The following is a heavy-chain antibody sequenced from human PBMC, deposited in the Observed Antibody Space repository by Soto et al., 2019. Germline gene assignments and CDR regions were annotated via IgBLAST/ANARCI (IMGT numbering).Heavy chain of an antibody. CDR2: IDPSDSYT. CDR1: GYSFTSYW. J-gene: IGHJ6*02. V-gene: IGHV5-10-1*01. CDR3: ARSGWHHRHYYYYGMDV. Sequence: PGESLKISCKGSGYSFTSYWISWVRQVPGKGLEWMGRIDPSDSYTNYSPSFQGHVTISADKSISTAYLQWSSLKASDTAMYYCARSGWHHRHYYYYGMDVWGQGTTVTVSS. D-gene: IGHD2-15*01.